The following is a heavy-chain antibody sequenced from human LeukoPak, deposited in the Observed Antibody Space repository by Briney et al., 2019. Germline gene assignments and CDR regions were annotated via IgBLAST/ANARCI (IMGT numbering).Heavy chain of an antibody. CDR1: GGSISSYY. D-gene: IGHD3-10*01. CDR3: ARHYYGSSFDY. J-gene: IGHJ4*02. V-gene: IGHV4-59*01. Sequence: SETLSLICTVSGGSISSYYWSWSRQPPGKGLEWIGYIYYSGSTNYNPSLKSRVTISVDTSKNQFSLKLSSVTAADTAVYYCARHYYGSSFDYWGQGTLVTVSS. CDR2: IYYSGST.